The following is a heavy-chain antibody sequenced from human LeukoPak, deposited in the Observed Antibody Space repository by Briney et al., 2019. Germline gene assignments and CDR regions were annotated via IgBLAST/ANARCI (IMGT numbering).Heavy chain of an antibody. D-gene: IGHD6-13*01. V-gene: IGHV3-7*01. CDR1: GFTFSDFW. Sequence: PGRSLRLSCAVSGFTFSDFWMNWVRRSPGKGLEWVASINQNGGETSYVDSVKGRFTISRDNPKNSLYLQMSSLRAEDTAVYYCARDGTAPGLYFDLWGQGTLVTVSS. J-gene: IGHJ4*01. CDR2: INQNGGET. CDR3: ARDGTAPGLYFDL.